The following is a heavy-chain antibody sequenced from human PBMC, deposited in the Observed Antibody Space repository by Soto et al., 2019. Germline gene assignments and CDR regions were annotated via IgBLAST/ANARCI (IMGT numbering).Heavy chain of an antibody. CDR1: GGTFSSYA. J-gene: IGHJ4*02. D-gene: IGHD2-15*01. CDR2: IIPIFGTA. V-gene: IGHV1-69*12. CDR3: ARESRYCSGGSCYFLPGIDY. Sequence: QVQLVQSGAEVKKPGSSVKVSCKASGGTFSSYAISWVRQAPGQGLEWMGGIIPIFGTANYAQKFQGRVRNTGDESTSTAYMELSSLRSEDTAVYYCARESRYCSGGSCYFLPGIDYWGQGTLVTVSS.